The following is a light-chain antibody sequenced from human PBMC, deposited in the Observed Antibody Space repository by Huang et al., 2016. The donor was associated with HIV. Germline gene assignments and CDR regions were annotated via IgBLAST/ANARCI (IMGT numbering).Light chain of an antibody. CDR2: DSH. CDR1: PGVRNNY. CDR3: QQYSTSSYT. V-gene: IGKV3D-20*01. J-gene: IGKJ2*01. Sequence: IVLTQSPPTLSLSPGERATLPRGASPGVRNNYLAWYQQQPGPAPRLRSCDSHSRAAGIPGRFSGSGSGTDFTPTSSRLEPEDFAMYYWQQYSTSSYTFGQGTKVDI.